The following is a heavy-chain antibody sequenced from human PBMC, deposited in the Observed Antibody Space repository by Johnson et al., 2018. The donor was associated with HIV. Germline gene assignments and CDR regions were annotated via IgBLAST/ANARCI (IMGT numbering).Heavy chain of an antibody. V-gene: IGHV3-9*01. J-gene: IGHJ4*01. D-gene: IGHD3-3*02. CDR1: GFSFDDYG. CDR3: AKDRYIFVSCSGIAAFCL. CDR2: ISWNSGSI. Sequence: VESGGGLVQPGRSLRLSCAASGFSFDDYGMHWVRQAPGKGLQWVSGISWNSGSIGYADSVKGRFTISRDNAANSLYLQVNSLRAEDTAFYYCAKDRYIFVSCSGIAAFCLWVQCPLVTVSS.